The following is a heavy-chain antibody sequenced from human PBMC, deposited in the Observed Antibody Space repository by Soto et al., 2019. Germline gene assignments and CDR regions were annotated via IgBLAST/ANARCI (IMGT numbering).Heavy chain of an antibody. Sequence: PSETLSLTCTVSGGSISSGGYYWSWIRQHQGKGLEWIGXXXYXGXTXYXXXXKSRVTISVDTSKNQFSLKLSSVTAADTAVYYCARGLTMIVDFDYWGQGTLVTVSS. CDR3: ARGLTMIVDFDY. CDR1: GGSISSGGYY. J-gene: IGHJ4*02. D-gene: IGHD3-22*01. V-gene: IGHV4-31*03. CDR2: XXYXGXT.